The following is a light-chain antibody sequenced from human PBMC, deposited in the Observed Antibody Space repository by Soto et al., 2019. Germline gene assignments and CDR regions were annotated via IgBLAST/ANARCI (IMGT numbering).Light chain of an antibody. J-gene: IGLJ7*01. CDR2: SNN. CDR3: QSYDRSLSGAI. V-gene: IGLV1-40*01. Sequence: QSALTQPPSVSGAPGQRVTISCTGSSSNIGAGYDVHWYQQVPGTAPKVLIYSNNNRPSGVPDRFSGSKSGTSASLAISGLQAEDEADYYCQSYDRSLSGAIFGGGTQLTVL. CDR1: SSNIGAGYD.